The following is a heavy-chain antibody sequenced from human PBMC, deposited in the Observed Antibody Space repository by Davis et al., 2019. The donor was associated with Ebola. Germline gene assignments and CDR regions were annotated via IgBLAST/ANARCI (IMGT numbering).Heavy chain of an antibody. CDR2: IYYSGST. CDR3: ARHWSSTFSLFDY. D-gene: IGHD6-13*01. Sequence: SETLSLTCTVSGGSFSSSSYHWVCSRQSPGKGLEWIGSIYYSGSTYYNPSLKSRVTISVDTSKNQFSLKLSSVTAADTAVYYCARHWSSTFSLFDYWGHRTLVTVSS. CDR1: GGSFSSSSYH. J-gene: IGHJ4*01. V-gene: IGHV4-39*01.